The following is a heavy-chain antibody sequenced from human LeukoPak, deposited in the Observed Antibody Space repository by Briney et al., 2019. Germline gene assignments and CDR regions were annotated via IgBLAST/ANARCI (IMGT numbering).Heavy chain of an antibody. CDR2: ISYDGSNQ. CDR3: AKNYYDTSCFDY. Sequence: GGSLRLSCAASGFTFSNSGMHWVRQGPGKGLEWVEVISYDGSNQYYADAVKGRFTNSRDNSKNTLDLQMNSLRAEDTAVYYCAKNYYDTSCFDYWGQGTLVTVSS. V-gene: IGHV3-30*18. J-gene: IGHJ4*02. D-gene: IGHD3-22*01. CDR1: GFTFSNSG.